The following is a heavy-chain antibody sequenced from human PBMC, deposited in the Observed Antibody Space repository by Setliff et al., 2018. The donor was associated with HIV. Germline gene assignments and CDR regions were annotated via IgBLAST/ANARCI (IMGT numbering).Heavy chain of an antibody. V-gene: IGHV4-39*07. CDR2: IYYHGST. D-gene: IGHD3-10*01. J-gene: IGHJ2*01. Sequence: SETLSLTCTVSGGSISSTNYFWGWIRQPPGKGLEWIGTIYYHGSTYYNPSLKSRVTISIDTSKNQFSLKLRSVNAADTAVYYCARDWVTRSNYYGSGSPWYFDFWGRGILVTVSS. CDR3: ARDWVTRSNYYGSGSPWYFDF. CDR1: GGSISSTNYF.